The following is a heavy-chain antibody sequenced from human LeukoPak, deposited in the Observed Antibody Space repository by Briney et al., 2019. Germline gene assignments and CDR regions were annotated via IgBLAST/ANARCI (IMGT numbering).Heavy chain of an antibody. CDR3: AKEDDSSGYPAAFDAFDI. CDR2: ISYDGSNK. J-gene: IGHJ3*02. D-gene: IGHD3-22*01. CDR1: GFTFSSYA. Sequence: GGSLRLSCAASGFTFSSYAMHWVRQAPGKGLEWVSVISYDGSNKYYADSVKGRFTISRDNSKNTLYLQMNSLRAEDTAVYYCAKEDDSSGYPAAFDAFDIWGQGTMVTVSS. V-gene: IGHV3-30-3*01.